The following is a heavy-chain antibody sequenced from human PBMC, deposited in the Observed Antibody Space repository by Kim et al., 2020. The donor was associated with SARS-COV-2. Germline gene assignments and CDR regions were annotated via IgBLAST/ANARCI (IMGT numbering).Heavy chain of an antibody. V-gene: IGHV1-3*01. Sequence: YSQTFQGRVTITRDTSASTAYMELSSLRSEDTAVYYCARDKLGGIAAAGVWGQGTLVTVSS. CDR3: ARDKLGGIAAAGV. J-gene: IGHJ4*02. D-gene: IGHD6-13*01.